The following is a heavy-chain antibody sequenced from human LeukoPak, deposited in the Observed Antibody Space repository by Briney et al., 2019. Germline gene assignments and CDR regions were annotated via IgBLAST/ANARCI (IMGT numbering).Heavy chain of an antibody. D-gene: IGHD2-15*01. CDR1: GGSISSYY. V-gene: IGHV4-4*07. Sequence: SETLSLTCTVSGGSISSYYWSWIRQPAGKGLEWIGRINTSGSTNYNPSLKSRVTMSVDTSKNQFSLKLSSVTAADTAVYYCARRPIAVSKGFSRVEYWGQGTLVTVSS. J-gene: IGHJ4*02. CDR2: INTSGST. CDR3: ARRPIAVSKGFSRVEY.